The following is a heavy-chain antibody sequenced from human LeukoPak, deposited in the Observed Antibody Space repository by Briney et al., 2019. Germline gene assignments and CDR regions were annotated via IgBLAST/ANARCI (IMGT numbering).Heavy chain of an antibody. V-gene: IGHV3-23*01. CDR3: ATLEWLFLHAFDI. J-gene: IGHJ3*02. D-gene: IGHD3-3*01. Sequence: GGSLRLSCAASGYTFSSYAMSWVRQAPGKGLEWVSAISGSGGSTDYADSLKGRFTIYRDNSKKTLYLQMNSLRDEDTAVYYYATLEWLFLHAFDIWGQGTMVTVSS. CDR2: ISGSGGST. CDR1: GYTFSSYA.